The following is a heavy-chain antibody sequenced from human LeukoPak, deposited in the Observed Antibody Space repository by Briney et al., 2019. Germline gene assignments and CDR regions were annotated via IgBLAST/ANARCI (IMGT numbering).Heavy chain of an antibody. CDR3: ARDYGDYVNWFDP. D-gene: IGHD4-17*01. CDR2: INPGGGST. V-gene: IGHV1-46*01. J-gene: IGHJ5*02. CDR1: GYTFTTYY. Sequence: ASVKVSCKASGYTFTTYYMQWVRQAPGQGLEWMGIINPGGGSTTYAQKFQGRVTMTRDTSTSTVYMELSSLRSEDTAVYYCARDYGDYVNWFDPWGQGTLVTVSS.